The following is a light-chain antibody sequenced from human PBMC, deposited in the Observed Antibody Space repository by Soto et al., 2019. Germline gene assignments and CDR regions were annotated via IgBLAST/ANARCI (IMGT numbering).Light chain of an antibody. CDR1: SSDIGAYNH. J-gene: IGLJ1*01. CDR3: SSYVGASIYV. Sequence: SALTQPASVSGSPGQSITISCTGTSSDIGAYNHVSWYQQYPGKAPTLMIYEVTNRPSGVSSRFSGSKSGNTASLTISGLQAEVEGYYYCSSYVGASIYVFGTGTKVNVL. V-gene: IGLV2-14*01. CDR2: EVT.